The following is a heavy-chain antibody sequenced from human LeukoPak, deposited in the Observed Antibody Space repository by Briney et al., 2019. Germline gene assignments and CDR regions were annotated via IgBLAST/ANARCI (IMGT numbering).Heavy chain of an antibody. CDR3: ARDRGWAGYTYGFYY. V-gene: IGHV1-69*13. CDR2: IIPIFGTA. Sequence: ASVKVSCKASGGTFSSYAISWVRQAPGQGLEWMGGIIPIFGTANYAQKFQGRVAITADESTSTAYMELSGLRSEDTAVYYCARDRGWAGYTYGFYYWGQGTLVTVSS. CDR1: GGTFSSYA. J-gene: IGHJ4*02. D-gene: IGHD5-18*01.